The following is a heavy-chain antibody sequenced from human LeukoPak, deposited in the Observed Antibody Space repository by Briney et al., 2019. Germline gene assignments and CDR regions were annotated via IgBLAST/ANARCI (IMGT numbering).Heavy chain of an antibody. CDR3: TKDGDPSYGPGGLDV. Sequence: SETLSLTCAVYGGSFSGYYWSWIRQPPGKGLEWIGEINHRGSTKYNPSLKSRVTISVDTSKNQFSLKLSSVTAADTAVYYCTKDGDPSYGPGGLDVWGKGTTVTVSS. CDR1: GGSFSGYY. J-gene: IGHJ6*04. D-gene: IGHD5-18*01. V-gene: IGHV4-34*01. CDR2: INHRGST.